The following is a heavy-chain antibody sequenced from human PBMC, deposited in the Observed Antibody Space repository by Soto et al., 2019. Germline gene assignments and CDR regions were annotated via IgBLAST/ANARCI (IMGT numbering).Heavy chain of an antibody. Sequence: PGGSLRLSCATSGFTFGDFALTWVRQAPGKGLEWIGSIYHSGSTYYNPSLKSRVIISVDTSKNQFSLKLSPVTVPDTAVYYCARLAPIAAADGMD. V-gene: IGHV4-38-2*01. CDR3: ARLAPIAAADGMD. D-gene: IGHD6-13*01. J-gene: IGHJ6*01. CDR2: IYHSGST. CDR1: GFTFGDFA.